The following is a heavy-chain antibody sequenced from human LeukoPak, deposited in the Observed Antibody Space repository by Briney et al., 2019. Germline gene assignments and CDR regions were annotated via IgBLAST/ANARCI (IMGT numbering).Heavy chain of an antibody. CDR2: IRSKANSYVT. D-gene: IGHD3-22*01. Sequence: PGGSLRLSCTVSGFSLSSYALSRVRQASGKGLEWVGRIRSKANSYVTAYAASVKGRFTISRDDSKNTAYLQMNSLKTEDTAVYYCTRRPRTITTSEWFDPWGQGTLVTVSS. J-gene: IGHJ5*02. CDR1: GFSLSSYA. V-gene: IGHV3-73*01. CDR3: TRRPRTITTSEWFDP.